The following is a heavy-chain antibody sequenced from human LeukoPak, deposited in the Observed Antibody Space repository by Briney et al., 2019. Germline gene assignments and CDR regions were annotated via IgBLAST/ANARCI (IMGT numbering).Heavy chain of an antibody. V-gene: IGHV1-18*01. CDR1: GYTFTSSG. J-gene: IGHJ4*02. CDR2: ISTYTGYS. D-gene: IGHD6-19*01. CDR3: AKNSSGGYSDY. Sequence: GASVKVSCKASGYTFTSSGISWVRQAPGQGLEWMGWISTYTGYSKYAQNLQGRVTMTADTPTSTAYMELSSLRSDDTAVYYCAKNSSGGYSDYWGQGTLVTVSS.